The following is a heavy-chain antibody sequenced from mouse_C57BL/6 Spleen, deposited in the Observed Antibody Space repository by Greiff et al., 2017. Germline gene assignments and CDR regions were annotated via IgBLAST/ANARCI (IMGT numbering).Heavy chain of an antibody. Sequence: QVQLKESGPELVKPGASVKISCKASGYAFSSSWMNWVKQRPGKGLEWIGRIYPGDGDTNYNGKFKGKATLTADKSSSTAYMQLSSLTSEDSAVYFCASSSFYYFGSSHFDYWGQGTTLTVSS. D-gene: IGHD1-1*01. CDR2: IYPGDGDT. J-gene: IGHJ2*01. CDR3: ASSSFYYFGSSHFDY. CDR1: GYAFSSSW. V-gene: IGHV1-82*01.